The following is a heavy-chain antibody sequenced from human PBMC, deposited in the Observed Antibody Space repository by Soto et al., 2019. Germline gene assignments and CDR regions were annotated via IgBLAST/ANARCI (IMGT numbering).Heavy chain of an antibody. Sequence: PGGSLRLSCAASGFTFSSYGMHWVRQAPGKGLEWVAVIWYDGSNKYYADSVKGRFTISRDNSKDTLYPQMNSLRAEDTAVYYCARDQSIAAPSDGLDYWGQGTLVTVSS. CDR1: GFTFSSYG. CDR2: IWYDGSNK. CDR3: ARDQSIAAPSDGLDY. D-gene: IGHD6-6*01. V-gene: IGHV3-33*01. J-gene: IGHJ4*02.